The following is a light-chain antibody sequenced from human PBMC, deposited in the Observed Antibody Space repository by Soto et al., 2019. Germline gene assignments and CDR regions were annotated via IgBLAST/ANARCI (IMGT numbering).Light chain of an antibody. CDR3: QQYNDWPCT. CDR2: GVS. J-gene: IGKJ3*01. V-gene: IGKV3-15*01. Sequence: EIVMTQSPGTLSVSPGERATLSCRASQSVSVNLAWYQQKPGQAPRLLIYGVSTRATGIPARFSGSESGTEFTLTISSLQSEDFAVYYCQQYNDWPCTFGLGTKVDIK. CDR1: QSVSVN.